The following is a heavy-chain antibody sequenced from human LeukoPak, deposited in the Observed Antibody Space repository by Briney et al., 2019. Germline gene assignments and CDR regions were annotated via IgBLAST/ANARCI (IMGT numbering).Heavy chain of an antibody. Sequence: GGSLRLSCAASGFIFSNYAMSWVRQAPGKGLEWVANIKQDGSEKYYVDSVKGRFTISRDNAKNSLYLQMNSLRAEDTAVYYCARDRGSYELPWWFDPWGQGTLVTVSS. CDR3: ARDRGSYELPWWFDP. D-gene: IGHD1-26*01. CDR1: GFIFSNYA. J-gene: IGHJ5*02. V-gene: IGHV3-7*01. CDR2: IKQDGSEK.